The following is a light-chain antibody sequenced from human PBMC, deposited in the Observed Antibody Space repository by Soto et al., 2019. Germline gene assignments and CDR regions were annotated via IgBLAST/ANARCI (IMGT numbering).Light chain of an antibody. CDR1: QSVSRY. CDR2: GAS. V-gene: IGKV3-15*01. J-gene: IGKJ1*01. Sequence: EILFTQYPSTLSLSPGERATLSCWASQSVSRYVAWYQKKNGQAPRLLFYGASIRATAVPARLTASGYGTELTITISSMQYEDVEVYYCQQYNTWPRTFGHGTKVDIK. CDR3: QQYNTWPRT.